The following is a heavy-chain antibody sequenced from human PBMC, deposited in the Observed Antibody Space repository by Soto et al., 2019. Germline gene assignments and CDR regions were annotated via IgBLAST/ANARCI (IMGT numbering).Heavy chain of an antibody. D-gene: IGHD2-2*02. CDR1: GFTFSSYA. CDR3: AKDLFPYTTRNSVDWFDP. J-gene: IGHJ5*02. V-gene: IGHV3-23*01. CDR2: ISGSGGST. Sequence: PGGSLRLSCAASGFTFSSYAMSWVHQAPGKXLEWVSAISGSGGSTYYADSVKGRFTISRDNSKNTLYLQMNSLRAEDTAVYYCAKDLFPYTTRNSVDWFDPWGQGTLVTVSS.